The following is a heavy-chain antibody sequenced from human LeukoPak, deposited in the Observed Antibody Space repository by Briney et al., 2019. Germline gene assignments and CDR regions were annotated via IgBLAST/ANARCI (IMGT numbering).Heavy chain of an antibody. CDR1: GFTFSDFH. D-gene: IGHD6-13*01. V-gene: IGHV3-11*01. CDR3: ACPYRSRFDY. J-gene: IGHJ4*02. Sequence: GGSLRLSCVVSGFTFSDFHMSWLRPAPGKGLEWISYITNSGSDIEYADSVKGRFTISWDNAKKSLYLEMNTLRAEDTAIYYCACPYRSRFDYWGQGTLVTVSS. CDR2: ITNSGSDI.